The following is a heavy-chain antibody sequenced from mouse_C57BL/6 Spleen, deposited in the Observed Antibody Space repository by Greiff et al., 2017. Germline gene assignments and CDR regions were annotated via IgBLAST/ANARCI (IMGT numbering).Heavy chain of an antibody. Sequence: QVQLQQSGAELARPGASVKLSCKASGYTFTSYGISWVKQRTGQGLEWIGEIYPRSGKTYYNEKFKGKATLTADKSSSTAYMELRSLTSEDSAVYFCARSLITTVVASFDYWGQGTTLTVSS. J-gene: IGHJ2*01. CDR1: GYTFTSYG. D-gene: IGHD1-1*01. V-gene: IGHV1-81*01. CDR3: ARSLITTVVASFDY. CDR2: IYPRSGKT.